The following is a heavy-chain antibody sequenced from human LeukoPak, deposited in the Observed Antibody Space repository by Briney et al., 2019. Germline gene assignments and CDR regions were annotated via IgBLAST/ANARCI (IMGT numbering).Heavy chain of an antibody. CDR2: ISSAGGYI. Sequence: AGGSLRLSCAASGFTFSSYTLNWVRQAPGKGLEWVSSISSAGGYIYYADSVKGRFTISRDNAKNSLYLQMNSLRAEDTAVYYCARDLVTPNYYYGVDVWGQGTAVTVSS. CDR3: ARDLVTPNYYYGVDV. CDR1: GFTFSSYT. D-gene: IGHD3-9*01. V-gene: IGHV3-21*01. J-gene: IGHJ6*02.